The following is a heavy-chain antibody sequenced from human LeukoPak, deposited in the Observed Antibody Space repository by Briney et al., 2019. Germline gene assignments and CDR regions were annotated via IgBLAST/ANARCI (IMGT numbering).Heavy chain of an antibody. CDR1: GFTVSSNY. CDR2: IYSGGST. V-gene: IGHV3-53*01. J-gene: IGHJ6*03. CDR3: ARDLVGWGDYYYMDV. D-gene: IGHD2-15*01. Sequence: GGSLRLSCAASGFTVSSNYMSWVRQAPGKGLEWVSVIYSGGSTYCADSVKGRFTISRDNSKNTLYLQMNSLRAEDTAVYYCARDLVGWGDYYYMDVWGKGTTVTISS.